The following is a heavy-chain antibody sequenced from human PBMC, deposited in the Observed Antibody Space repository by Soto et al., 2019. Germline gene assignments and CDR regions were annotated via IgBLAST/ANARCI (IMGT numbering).Heavy chain of an antibody. CDR1: GFTIGGYG. CDR3: AREFQRGLHAFDI. CDR2: ISEDGTVQ. Sequence: VQLVESGGGVVRPGGSLRLSCVASGFTIGGYGMHWVRQAPGRGLEWVAVISEDGTVQRYLDAVQGRFYISRDNPKNTLSLQMYRLSPEDTSVYFCAREFQRGLHAFDIWGQGTVVTVS. J-gene: IGHJ3*02. V-gene: IGHV3-30*03. D-gene: IGHD4-17*01.